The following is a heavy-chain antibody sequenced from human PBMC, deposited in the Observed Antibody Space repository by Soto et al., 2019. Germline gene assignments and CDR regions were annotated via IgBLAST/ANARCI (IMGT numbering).Heavy chain of an antibody. J-gene: IGHJ6*02. V-gene: IGHV3-21*01. CDR1: GFTFSSYS. Sequence: GGSLRLSCAASGFTFSSYSMNWVRQAPGKGLEWVSSISSSSSYIYYADSVKGRFTISRDNAKNSLYLQMNSLRAEDTAVYYCARDGSNYYYYGMDVWGQGTTVTVSS. CDR2: ISSSSSYI. D-gene: IGHD4-4*01. CDR3: ARDGSNYYYYGMDV.